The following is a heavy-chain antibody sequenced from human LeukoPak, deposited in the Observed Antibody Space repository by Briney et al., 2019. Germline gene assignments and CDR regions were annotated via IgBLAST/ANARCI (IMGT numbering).Heavy chain of an antibody. CDR2: ISVYNGKT. V-gene: IGHV1-18*01. CDR1: GYTITTYG. Sequence: ASVKVSCKASGYTITTYGINWVRQAPGQGLEWMGWISVYNGKTRFAQKFQGRLTMTTDTSTSTAHMELRSLRSDDTAVYYCARDRSRTHLFDYWGQGTLVTVSS. CDR3: ARDRSRTHLFDY. D-gene: IGHD2-15*01. J-gene: IGHJ4*02.